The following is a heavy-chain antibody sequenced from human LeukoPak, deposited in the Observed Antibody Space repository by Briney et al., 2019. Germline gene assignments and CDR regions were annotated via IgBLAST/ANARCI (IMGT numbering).Heavy chain of an antibody. CDR1: GYTFTPYY. Sequence: ASVKVSCKASGYTFTPYYMPCVGQAPGPRLEWMGWINPNSGTTNYGHKFQGGVTMTRDKSISTAYMELSRLRSDDTAVYYCARDRGIGTTYNWFVPWGQGTLVTVSS. CDR3: ARDRGIGTTYNWFVP. V-gene: IGHV1-2*07. CDR2: INPNSGTT. D-gene: IGHD1-14*01. J-gene: IGHJ5*02.